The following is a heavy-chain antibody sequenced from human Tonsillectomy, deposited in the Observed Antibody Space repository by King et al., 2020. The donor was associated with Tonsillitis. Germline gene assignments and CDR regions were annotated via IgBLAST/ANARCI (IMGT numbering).Heavy chain of an antibody. CDR2: INHSGST. CDR3: AKSSRFDP. Sequence: HVQLQQWGAGLLKPSETLSLTCAVYGGSFSAYYWNWIRQPPGKGLEWIGEINHSGSTNYNPSLKSRVIISVDTSKNQFSLKLSSVTAADTAVYYCAKSSRFDPWGQGTLVTVSS. CDR1: GGSFSAYY. J-gene: IGHJ5*02. V-gene: IGHV4-34*01.